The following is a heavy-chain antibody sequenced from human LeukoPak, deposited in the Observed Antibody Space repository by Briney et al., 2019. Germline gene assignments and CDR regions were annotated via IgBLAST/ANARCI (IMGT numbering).Heavy chain of an antibody. Sequence: ASVKVSCKASGYTFTSYDINWVRQATGQGLEWMGWMNPNSGNTGYAQKFQGRVTMTRNTSISTAYMELSSLRSEDTAVYYCTTDYSNYVVHYYMDVWGKGTTVTVSS. D-gene: IGHD4-11*01. J-gene: IGHJ6*03. V-gene: IGHV1-8*01. CDR1: GYTFTSYD. CDR3: TTDYSNYVVHYYMDV. CDR2: MNPNSGNT.